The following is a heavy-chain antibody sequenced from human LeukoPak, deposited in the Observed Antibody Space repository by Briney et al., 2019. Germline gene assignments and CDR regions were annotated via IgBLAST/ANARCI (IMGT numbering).Heavy chain of an antibody. Sequence: GASVKVSCKTSGYTFTGYYIHWVRQAPGQGLERMGWINPNSGGTNYARKLQGRVSMTRDTSISTAYIDLGRLISDDTAVYYCARGVSGDYEGGAFYIWGQGTMVTVSS. CDR2: INPNSGGT. D-gene: IGHD4-17*01. CDR1: GYTFTGYY. CDR3: ARGVSGDYEGGAFYI. J-gene: IGHJ3*02. V-gene: IGHV1-2*02.